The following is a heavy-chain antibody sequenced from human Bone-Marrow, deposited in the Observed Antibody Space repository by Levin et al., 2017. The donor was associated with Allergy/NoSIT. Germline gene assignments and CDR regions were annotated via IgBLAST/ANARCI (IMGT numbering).Heavy chain of an antibody. CDR2: IKQDGSEK. CDR3: ARDGSTWYDYYGLDV. D-gene: IGHD6-13*01. CDR1: GFTFSSYW. Sequence: PGGSLRLSCAASGFTFSSYWMSWVRQAPGKGLEWVANIKQDGSEKYFVDSVKGRFTISRDNAKNSLYLQVNSLRAEDTAVYYCARDGSTWYDYYGLDVWGLGTTVTVSS. J-gene: IGHJ6*02. V-gene: IGHV3-7*01.